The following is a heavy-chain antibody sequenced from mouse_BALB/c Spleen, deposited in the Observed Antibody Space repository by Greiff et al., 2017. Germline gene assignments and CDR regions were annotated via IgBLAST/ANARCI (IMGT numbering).Heavy chain of an antibody. Sequence: QVQLKESGPGLVQPSQSLSITCTASGFSLTSYGVHWVRQSPGKGLEWLGVIWSGGSTDYYAAFISRLSISKDNSKSQVFFKMSSLQADDTAIYYCARPHTATYAMDYWGQGTSVTVSS. CDR1: GFSLTSYG. J-gene: IGHJ4*01. CDR3: ARPHTATYAMDY. D-gene: IGHD1-2*01. CDR2: IWSGGST. V-gene: IGHV2-4-1*01.